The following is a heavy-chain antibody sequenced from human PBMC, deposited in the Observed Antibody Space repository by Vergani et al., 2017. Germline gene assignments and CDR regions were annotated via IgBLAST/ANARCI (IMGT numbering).Heavy chain of an antibody. J-gene: IGHJ5*02. CDR1: GGSFSGYY. D-gene: IGHD2-21*02. CDR2: INHSGST. Sequence: QVQLQQWGAGLLKPSETLSLTCAVYGGSFSGYYWSWIRQPPGKGLEWIGEINHSGSTNYNPSLKSRVTISVDTSKNQFSLKLSSVIAADTAVYYCASGGVVVVVTTNWFDPWGQGTLVTVSS. V-gene: IGHV4-34*01. CDR3: ASGGVVVVVTTNWFDP.